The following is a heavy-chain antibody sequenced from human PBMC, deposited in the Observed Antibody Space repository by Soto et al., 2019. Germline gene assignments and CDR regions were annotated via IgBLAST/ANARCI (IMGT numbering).Heavy chain of an antibody. V-gene: IGHV1-69*13. Sequence: VASVKVSCKASGGTFSSYAISWVRQAPGQGLEWMGGIIPIFGTANYAQKFQGRVTITADESTSTAYMELSSLRSEDTAVYYCARIRLDYDSSGSYYYYGMDVWGQETTVTVSS. D-gene: IGHD3-22*01. J-gene: IGHJ6*02. CDR3: ARIRLDYDSSGSYYYYGMDV. CDR1: GGTFSSYA. CDR2: IIPIFGTA.